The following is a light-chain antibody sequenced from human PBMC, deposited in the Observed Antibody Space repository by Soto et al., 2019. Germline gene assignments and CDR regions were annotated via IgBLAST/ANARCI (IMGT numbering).Light chain of an antibody. J-gene: IGLJ3*02. V-gene: IGLV4-69*01. CDR2: LNSDGSH. CDR1: SGHSSYA. CDR3: QTWGTGIHWV. Sequence: QLVLTQSPSAPASLGASVKLTCTLSSGHSSYAIAWHQQQPEKGPRYLMKLNSDGSHSKGDGIPDRFSGSSSGAERYLTISSLQSEDEADYYCQTWGTGIHWVFGGGTKLTVL.